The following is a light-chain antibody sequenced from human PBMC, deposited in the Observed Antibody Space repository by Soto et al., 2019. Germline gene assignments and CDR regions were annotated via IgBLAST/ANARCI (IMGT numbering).Light chain of an antibody. J-gene: IGLJ1*01. Sequence: QSALTQPASVSGSPGQSITISCTGTSSDVGGYNYVSWYQQHPGKAPKLIIYEVSNRPSGVSHRFSGSKSGNTASLTISGLQAEDEADYYCKSYTSKSPGVFGTGTKLTVL. CDR3: KSYTSKSPGV. V-gene: IGLV2-14*01. CDR1: SSDVGGYNY. CDR2: EVS.